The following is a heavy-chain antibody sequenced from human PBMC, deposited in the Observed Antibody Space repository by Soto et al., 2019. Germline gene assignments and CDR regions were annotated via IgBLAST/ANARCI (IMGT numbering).Heavy chain of an antibody. J-gene: IGHJ5*02. CDR1: GFTFSIYA. D-gene: IGHD1-26*01. CDR2: IGGSGGST. Sequence: PGGALLVSCAASGFTFSIYAMSWVRQAPGQGLEWVSAIGGSGGSTYDGDSVEGRFTISRDNSKNALYLQMNSLRAEDTAVYYCASSAVGATRGQNWFDPWGQGTMVTVSS. V-gene: IGHV3-23*01. CDR3: ASSAVGATRGQNWFDP.